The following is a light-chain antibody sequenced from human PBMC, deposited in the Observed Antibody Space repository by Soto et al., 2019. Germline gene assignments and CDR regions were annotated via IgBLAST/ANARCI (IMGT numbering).Light chain of an antibody. J-gene: IGKJ1*01. CDR1: QSVRSW. V-gene: IGKV1-5*01. Sequence: DIRMTQSPSTLSASVGDRVTITCRASQSVRSWLAWFLQKPGKAPKLLIFDASTLESGVPSRFSGSGSGTEFTLTISSLQPDDSGNYYCQQYNSYFPTFGQGTKVEIK. CDR3: QQYNSYFPT. CDR2: DAS.